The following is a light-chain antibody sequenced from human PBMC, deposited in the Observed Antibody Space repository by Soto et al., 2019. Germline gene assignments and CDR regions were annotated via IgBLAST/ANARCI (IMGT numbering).Light chain of an antibody. CDR1: QSISIKY. V-gene: IGKV3-20*01. J-gene: IGKJ4*01. CDR3: YQYESYPFT. Sequence: EIVLTQSPGTLTLSPGERATLSCRASQSISIKYIAWYQQKPGQAPRLLIYGGSNRASGIPDRFSGSGSGTDFTLTISRLEPEDCAVYYCYQYESYPFTFGGGTKVEIK. CDR2: GGS.